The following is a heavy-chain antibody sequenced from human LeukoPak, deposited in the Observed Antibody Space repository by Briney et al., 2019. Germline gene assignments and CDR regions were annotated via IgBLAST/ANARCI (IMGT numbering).Heavy chain of an antibody. CDR1: GGSISSSSYY. D-gene: IGHD1-14*01. CDR3: ARQQPSNFDY. Sequence: SETLSLTCTVSGGSISSSSYYWGWIRQPPGKGLEWIGSIYYSGSTYYNPSLKSRVTISVDTSKNQFSLKLSSVTAADTAVYYCARQQPSNFDYWGQGTLVTVSS. CDR2: IYYSGST. V-gene: IGHV4-39*01. J-gene: IGHJ4*02.